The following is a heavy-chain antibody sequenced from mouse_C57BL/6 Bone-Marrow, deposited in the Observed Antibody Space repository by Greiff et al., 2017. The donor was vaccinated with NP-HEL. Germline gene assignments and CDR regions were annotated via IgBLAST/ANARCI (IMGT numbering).Heavy chain of an antibody. CDR3: ARLLWAFDY. J-gene: IGHJ2*01. CDR1: GYTFTSYG. V-gene: IGHV1-81*01. CDR2: VHPRSGNT. D-gene: IGHD1-1*02. Sequence: VQLQQSGAELVRPGASVKLSCTASGYTFTSYGISWVKQRTGQGLEWIGEVHPRSGNTYYNEKFKGKATLTADKSSNKTYMKLRSLTSEDSAVYFCARLLWAFDYWGQGTTLTVSS.